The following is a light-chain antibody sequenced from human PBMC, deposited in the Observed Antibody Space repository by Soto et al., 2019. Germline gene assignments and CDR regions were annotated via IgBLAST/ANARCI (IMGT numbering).Light chain of an antibody. Sequence: EIVLKQSPATLSLSPGETATLSCRASPGVDRYLAWYQQKVGQSPRLIIYDTSNRATGVPPRFSGSGYGTDFTLTITSLRPEDYALYFCQHRRDSPPGFGPGTRVEIK. J-gene: IGKJ3*01. CDR2: DTS. V-gene: IGKV3-11*01. CDR1: PGVDRY. CDR3: QHRRDSPPG.